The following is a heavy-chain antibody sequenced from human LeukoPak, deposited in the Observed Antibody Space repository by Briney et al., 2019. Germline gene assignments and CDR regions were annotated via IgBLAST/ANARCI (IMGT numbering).Heavy chain of an antibody. CDR3: ARVSWFPGTSYYYMDV. D-gene: IGHD1-1*01. Sequence: GASVKVSCKASGYTFTSYDINWVRQAPGQGLEWMGWINTNTGNPTYAQGFTGRFVFSLDTSVSTAYLQISSLKAEDTAVYYCARVSWFPGTSYYYMDVWGKGTTVTVSS. CDR2: INTNTGNP. CDR1: GYTFTSYD. J-gene: IGHJ6*03. V-gene: IGHV7-4-1*02.